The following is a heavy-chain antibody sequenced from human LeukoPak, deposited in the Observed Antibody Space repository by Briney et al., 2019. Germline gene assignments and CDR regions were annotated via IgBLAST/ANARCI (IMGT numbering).Heavy chain of an antibody. CDR1: GYSFTSYW. CDR2: IYPGDSDT. CDR3: ARISYSSSWYPRTCFDY. V-gene: IGHV5-51*01. D-gene: IGHD6-13*01. J-gene: IGHJ4*02. Sequence: GESLKISCKGSGYSFTSYWIGWVRQMPGKGLEWMGIIYPGDSDTRYCPSFQGQVTISADKSISTAYLQWSSLKASDTAMYYCARISYSSSWYPRTCFDYWGQGTLVTVSS.